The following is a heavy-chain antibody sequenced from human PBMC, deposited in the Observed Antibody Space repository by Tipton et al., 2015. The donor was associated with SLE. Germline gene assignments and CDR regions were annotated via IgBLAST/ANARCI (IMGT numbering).Heavy chain of an antibody. CDR2: ISYDGSNK. CDR3: AREAEGYCSGGSCYPGYFDY. CDR1: GFTFSSYA. Sequence: SLRLSCAASGFTFSSYAMHWVRQAPGKGLEWVAVISYDGSNKYYADSVKGRFTISRDNAKNSLYLQMNSLRAEDTAVYYCAREAEGYCSGGSCYPGYFDYWGQGTLVTVSS. V-gene: IGHV3-30*04. D-gene: IGHD2-15*01. J-gene: IGHJ4*02.